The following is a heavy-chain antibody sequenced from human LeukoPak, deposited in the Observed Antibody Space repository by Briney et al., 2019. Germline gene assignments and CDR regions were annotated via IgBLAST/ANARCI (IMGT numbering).Heavy chain of an antibody. D-gene: IGHD2-2*01. Sequence: PSETLSLTCTVSGGSISSSSYYWGWIRQPPGKGLEWIGSIYYSGSTYYNPFLKSRVTISVDTSKNQFSLKLSSVTAADTAVYYCARLFDGYQLPWGQGTLVTVSS. CDR2: IYYSGST. J-gene: IGHJ5*02. CDR1: GGSISSSSYY. V-gene: IGHV4-39*01. CDR3: ARLFDGYQLP.